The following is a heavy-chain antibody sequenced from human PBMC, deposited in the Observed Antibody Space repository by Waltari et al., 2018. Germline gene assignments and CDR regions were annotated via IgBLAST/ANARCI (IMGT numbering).Heavy chain of an antibody. CDR3: ARGHSTGWYLSH. Sequence: QVQLMESGPGLVRPSETLSLTCNVSGGSITRDYWRWVRQPPGKGLEWVGYIYHSGTTNYNPSLRSRVSISVDTSKTQFSLKLNYVTAADTAVYYCARGHSTGWYLSHWGRGALVTVSS. CDR1: GGSITRDY. V-gene: IGHV4-59*01. D-gene: IGHD6-19*01. CDR2: IYHSGTT. J-gene: IGHJ1*01.